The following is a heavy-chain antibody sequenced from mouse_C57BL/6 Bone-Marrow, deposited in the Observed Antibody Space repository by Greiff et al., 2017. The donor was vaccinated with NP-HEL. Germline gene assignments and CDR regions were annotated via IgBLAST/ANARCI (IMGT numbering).Heavy chain of an antibody. J-gene: IGHJ3*01. CDR3: AILSFAY. V-gene: IGHV1-82*01. CDR1: GYAFSSSW. Sequence: VQLQESGPELVKPGASVKISCKASGYAFSSSWMNWVKQRPGKGLEWIGRIYPGDGDTNYNGKFKGKATLTADKSSSTAYMQLSSLTSEDSAVYFCAILSFAYWGQGTLVTVSA. CDR2: IYPGDGDT. D-gene: IGHD1-1*02.